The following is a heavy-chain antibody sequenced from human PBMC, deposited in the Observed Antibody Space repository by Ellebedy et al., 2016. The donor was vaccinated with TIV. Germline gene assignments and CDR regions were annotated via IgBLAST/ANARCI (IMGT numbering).Heavy chain of an antibody. CDR2: INQGGSVK. J-gene: IGHJ3*01. CDR3: ATDGSYGDYRSPAHAFVF. Sequence: GGSLRLSCAASGFSLNSDWMSWVRQAPGKGLEWVANINQGGSVKYYVDSVRGRFTISRDNGKNSVYLQMNSLRAEDTAVYYCATDGSYGDYRSPAHAFVFWGQGTMVSVAS. V-gene: IGHV3-7*01. CDR1: GFSLNSDW. D-gene: IGHD3-10*01.